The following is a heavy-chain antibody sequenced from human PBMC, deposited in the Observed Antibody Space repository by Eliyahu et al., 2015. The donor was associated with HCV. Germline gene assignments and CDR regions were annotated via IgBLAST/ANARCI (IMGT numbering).Heavy chain of an antibody. V-gene: IGHV3-33*01. J-gene: IGHJ6*02. Sequence: QVQLVESGGGVVQPGRSLXLSXXASGFIFSSXGMPWVRQAXGKGLEWVAVIWYDGSNKYYADSVKGRFTISRDNSKNTLYLQMNSLRAEDTAVYYCARSQYYDFWSGYGMDVWGQGTTVTVSS. CDR3: ARSQYYDFWSGYGMDV. CDR2: IWYDGSNK. D-gene: IGHD3-3*01. CDR1: GFIFSSXG.